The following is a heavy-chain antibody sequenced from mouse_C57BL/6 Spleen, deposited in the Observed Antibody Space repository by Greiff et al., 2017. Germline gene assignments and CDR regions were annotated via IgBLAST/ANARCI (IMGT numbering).Heavy chain of an antibody. Sequence: EVKLMESGGGLVKPGGSLKLSCAASGFTFSDYGMHWVRQAPEKGLEWVAYISSGSSTIYYADTVKGRFTISRDNAKNTLFLQMTSLRSEDTAMYYCARPSYYDYGGAMDYWGQGTSVTVSS. CDR1: GFTFSDYG. D-gene: IGHD2-4*01. CDR2: ISSGSSTI. V-gene: IGHV5-17*01. CDR3: ARPSYYDYGGAMDY. J-gene: IGHJ4*01.